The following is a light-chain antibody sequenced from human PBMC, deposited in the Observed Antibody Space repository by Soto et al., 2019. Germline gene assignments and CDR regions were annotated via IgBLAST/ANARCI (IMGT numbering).Light chain of an antibody. CDR2: GAS. CDR1: QSVSSS. J-gene: IGKJ3*01. Sequence: EIVMTQSPGTLSVSPGERATLACRASQSVSSSLAWYQQKPGQAPRLLIYGASTRATGVAARFSGSGSGTEFTLTISILRSEDFAVYYCQQYNNWRPFTFGPGNKVDFK. V-gene: IGKV3-15*01. CDR3: QQYNNWRPFT.